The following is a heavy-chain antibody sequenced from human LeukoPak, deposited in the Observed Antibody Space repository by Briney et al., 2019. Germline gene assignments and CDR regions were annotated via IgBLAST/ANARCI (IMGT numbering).Heavy chain of an antibody. J-gene: IGHJ3*02. CDR3: ARESEASMDI. V-gene: IGHV3-30-3*01. CDR2: IPYDGSNK. Sequence: GGSLRLSCAASGFTSSSYAKHWVRQAPGKGLEWVAVIPYDGSNKYYADSVKGRFTISRDNSKNTLYLQMNSLRAEDTAVYYCARESEASMDIWGQGTMVTVSS. CDR1: GFTSSSYA.